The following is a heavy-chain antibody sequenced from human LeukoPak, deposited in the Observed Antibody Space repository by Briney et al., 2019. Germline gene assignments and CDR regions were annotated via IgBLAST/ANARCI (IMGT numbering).Heavy chain of an antibody. J-gene: IGHJ3*02. CDR2: IIHIFGTA. CDR1: GGTFSSYA. V-gene: IGHV1-69*05. Sequence: ASVKVSCKASGGTFSSYAISWVRQAPEQGLEWMGGIIHIFGTANYAQKFQGRVTMTRDMSTSTVYMELSSLRSEDTAVYYCARGNLYSSSWGTWNDAFDIWGQGTMVTVSS. CDR3: ARGNLYSSSWGTWNDAFDI. D-gene: IGHD6-13*01.